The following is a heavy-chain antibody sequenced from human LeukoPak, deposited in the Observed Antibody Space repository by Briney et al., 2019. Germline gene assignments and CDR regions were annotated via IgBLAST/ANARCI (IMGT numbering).Heavy chain of an antibody. V-gene: IGHV3-21*01. CDR2: ISSSSSYI. Sequence: GGSLRLSCAASGFTFSSYSMNWVRQAPGKGLEWVSSISSSSSYIYHADSVKGRFTISRDNAKNSLYLQMNSLRAEDTAVYYCARDRRIAVAGIRGGEGFDYWGQGTLVTVSS. CDR3: ARDRRIAVAGIRGGEGFDY. CDR1: GFTFSSYS. J-gene: IGHJ4*02. D-gene: IGHD6-19*01.